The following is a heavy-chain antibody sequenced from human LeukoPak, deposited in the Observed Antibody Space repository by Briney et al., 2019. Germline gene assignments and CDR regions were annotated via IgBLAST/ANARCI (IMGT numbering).Heavy chain of an antibody. D-gene: IGHD3-16*01. CDR3: ARRGKTEVAAKGVFDV. Sequence: GESLKISCKGSGYMFTNHWLGWVRQMPGKGLEWMGIIDTGDSDSRYSPSFQGRVTFSVDKTTTTAYLEWSSLKVSDTAMYYRARRGKTEVAAKGVFDVWGQGTMVTVSP. CDR2: IDTGDSDS. CDR1: GYMFTNHW. V-gene: IGHV5-51*01. J-gene: IGHJ3*01.